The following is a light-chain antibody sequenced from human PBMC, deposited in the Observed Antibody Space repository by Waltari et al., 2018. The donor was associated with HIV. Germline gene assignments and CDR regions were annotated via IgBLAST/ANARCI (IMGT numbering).Light chain of an antibody. CDR2: SDS. CDR1: ISNIGTNS. J-gene: IGLJ3*02. CDR3: AARDDILSGSWV. V-gene: IGLV1-44*01. Sequence: HSVLTQAPSASGTLGQRVTISCSGSISNIGTNSVSWFQQLPGMSPRLIIFSDSQRPSGVPDRFSASKSGTSPSLAIDGLESGDEADYYCAARDDILSGSWVFGGGT.